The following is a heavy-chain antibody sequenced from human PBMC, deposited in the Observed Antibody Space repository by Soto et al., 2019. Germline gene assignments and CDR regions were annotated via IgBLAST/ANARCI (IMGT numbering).Heavy chain of an antibody. CDR3: AKAPSSDCNSGACSLRS. J-gene: IGHJ5*02. D-gene: IGHD2-21*01. CDR2: IWYDGSNK. V-gene: IGHV3-33*06. CDR1: GFTFSSYG. Sequence: PGGSLRLSCAASGFTFSSYGMHWVRQAPGKGLEWVAVIWYDGSNKYYADSVKGRFTISRDNSKNTLYLQMNSLRAEDTAVYYCAKAPSSDCNSGACSLRSWGQGTLVTVSS.